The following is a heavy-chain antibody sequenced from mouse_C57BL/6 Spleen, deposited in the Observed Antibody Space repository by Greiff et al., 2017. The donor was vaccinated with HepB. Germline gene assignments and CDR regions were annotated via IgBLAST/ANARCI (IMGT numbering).Heavy chain of an antibody. CDR1: GYTFTEYT. V-gene: IGHV1-62-2*01. Sequence: LEESGAELVKPGASVKLSCKASGYTFTEYTIHWVKQRSGQGLEWIGWFYPGSGSIKYNEKFKDKATLTADKSSSTVYMELSRLTSDDSAVYFCARHEESYYYGTYNAMDYWGQGTSVTVSS. J-gene: IGHJ4*01. CDR3: ARHEESYYYGTYNAMDY. D-gene: IGHD1-1*01. CDR2: FYPGSGSI.